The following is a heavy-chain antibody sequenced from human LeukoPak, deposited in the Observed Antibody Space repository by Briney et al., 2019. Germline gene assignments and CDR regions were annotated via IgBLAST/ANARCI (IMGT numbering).Heavy chain of an antibody. CDR1: GFTFNTYW. V-gene: IGHV3-74*01. Sequence: GGSLRLSCAASGFTFNTYWMHWVGQAPGKGLVWVSRINNDGSDTIYADSVKGRFTISRDNAKDTLYLQMISLRVEDTAVYYCARSSYPYYFDYWGQGTLVTVSS. CDR3: ARSSYPYYFDY. J-gene: IGHJ4*02. CDR2: INNDGSDT.